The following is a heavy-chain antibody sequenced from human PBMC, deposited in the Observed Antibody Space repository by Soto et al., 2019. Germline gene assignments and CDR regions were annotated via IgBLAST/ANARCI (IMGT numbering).Heavy chain of an antibody. CDR3: ARTATQCSSTSCYTVSLDF. CDR2: INRDGVT. CDR1: GGSFSGYY. J-gene: IGHJ4*02. V-gene: IGHV4-34*01. Sequence: LSLTCAVFGGSFSGYYWGWIRQPPGKGLEWIGEINRDGVTNYNPSLKSRLTMSVDTSKKQFSLKLNSVTAADTAVYYCARTATQCSSTSCYTVSLDFWGQGTLVTVSS. D-gene: IGHD2-2*02.